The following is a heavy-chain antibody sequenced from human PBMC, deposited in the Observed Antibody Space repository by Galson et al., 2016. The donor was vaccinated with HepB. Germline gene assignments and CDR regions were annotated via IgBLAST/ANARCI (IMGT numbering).Heavy chain of an antibody. V-gene: IGHV3-13*01. CDR2: IETAGDT. CDR3: ARGKSLLTMPWNYGLDV. CDR1: GFTFSIHG. D-gene: IGHD4/OR15-4a*01. Sequence: SLRLSCAASGFTFSIHGMHWVRQAPGKGLEWVSGIETAGDTYYPDSVKGRFTISRENAKNSLYLQMNCLRAGDTAVYYCARGKSLLTMPWNYGLDVWGKGTTVSVSS. J-gene: IGHJ6*04.